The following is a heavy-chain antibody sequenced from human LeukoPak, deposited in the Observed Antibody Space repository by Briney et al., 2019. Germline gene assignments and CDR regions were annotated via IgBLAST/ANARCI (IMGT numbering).Heavy chain of an antibody. D-gene: IGHD3-3*01. CDR1: GYSISSGYY. CDR2: INHSGST. CDR3: ARGPLMRIFGVVRRGYYFDY. J-gene: IGHJ4*02. Sequence: PSETLSLTCAVSGYSISSGYYWGWIRQPPGKGLEWIGEINHSGSTNYNPSLKSRVTISVDTSKNQFSLKLSSVTAADTAVYYCARGPLMRIFGVVRRGYYFDYWGQGTLVTVSS. V-gene: IGHV4-38-2*01.